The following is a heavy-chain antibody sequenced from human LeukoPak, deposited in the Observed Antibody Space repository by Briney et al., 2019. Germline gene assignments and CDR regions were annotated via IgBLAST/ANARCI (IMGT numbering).Heavy chain of an antibody. V-gene: IGHV3-9*01. D-gene: IGHD3-10*01. CDR1: GFTFDDYA. CDR2: ISWNSGSI. J-gene: IGHJ4*02. CDR3: ARDLMVRGFVPDY. Sequence: PGGSLRLSCAASGFTFDDYAMHWVRQAPGKGLEWVSGISWNSGSIGYADSVKGRFTISRDNAKNSLYLQMNSLRAEDTAVYYCARDLMVRGFVPDYWGQGTLVTVSS.